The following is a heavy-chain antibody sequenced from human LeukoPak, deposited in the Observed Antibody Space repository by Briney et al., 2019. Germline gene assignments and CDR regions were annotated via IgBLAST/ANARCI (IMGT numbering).Heavy chain of an antibody. Sequence: ASVKVSCKASGFTFTSSAMQWVRQARGQRLEWIGWIVVGSGNTNYAQKFQERVTITRDMSTSTAYMELSSLRSEDTAVYYCAADLTRYGSGSYLHYYYYMDVWGKGPRSPSP. D-gene: IGHD3-10*01. CDR3: AADLTRYGSGSYLHYYYYMDV. V-gene: IGHV1-58*02. J-gene: IGHJ6*03. CDR1: GFTFTSSA. CDR2: IVVGSGNT.